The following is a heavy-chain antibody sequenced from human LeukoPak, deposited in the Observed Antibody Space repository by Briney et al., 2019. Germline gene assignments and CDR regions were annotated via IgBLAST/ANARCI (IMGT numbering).Heavy chain of an antibody. CDR2: INHSGST. CDR3: ARGKVLRYPKLENWFDP. CDR1: GGSFSGYY. J-gene: IGHJ5*02. V-gene: IGHV4-34*01. D-gene: IGHD3-9*01. Sequence: KPSETLSLTCAVYGGSFSGYYWSWIRQPPGKGLEWIGEINHSGSTNYNPSLKSRVTISVVTSKNQFSLKLSSVTAADTAVYYCARGKVLRYPKLENWFDPWGQGTLVTVSS.